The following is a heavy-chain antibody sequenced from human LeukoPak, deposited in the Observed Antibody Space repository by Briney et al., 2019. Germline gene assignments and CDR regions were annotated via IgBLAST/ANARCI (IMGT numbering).Heavy chain of an antibody. CDR1: GGSISSSSYY. CDR2: IYYSGST. CDR3: ASFERYYYYGMDV. Sequence: PSETLSLTCTVSGGSISSSSYYWGWIRQPPGKGLEWIGSIYYSGSTYYNPSLKSRVTISVDTSKNQFSLKLSSVTAADTAVYYCASFERYYYYGMDVWGQGTTVTVSS. D-gene: IGHD3-9*01. V-gene: IGHV4-39*01. J-gene: IGHJ6*02.